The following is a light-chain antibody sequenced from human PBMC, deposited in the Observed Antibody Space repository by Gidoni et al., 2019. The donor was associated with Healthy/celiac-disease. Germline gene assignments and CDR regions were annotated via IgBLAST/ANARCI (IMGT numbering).Light chain of an antibody. CDR3: QQRSNWLRELT. CDR2: DAS. J-gene: IGKJ3*01. V-gene: IGKV3-11*01. Sequence: EIVFTHSPATLSLSPGERATLSCRASQSVSSYLAWYQQTPGQAPRILIYDASNRATGIPARFSGSGSGTDFTLTISSLEPEDVAVYYCQQRSNWLRELTFGPGTKVDIK. CDR1: QSVSSY.